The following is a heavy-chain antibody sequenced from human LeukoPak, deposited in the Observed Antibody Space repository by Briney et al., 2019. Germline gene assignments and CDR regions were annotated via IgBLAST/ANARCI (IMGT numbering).Heavy chain of an antibody. V-gene: IGHV1-8*03. CDR3: ARGRSPGTSMEYYYYMDV. Sequence: ASVKVSCKASGYTFTNYDINWVRQATGQGLEWMGWMNPNSGTTGYAQKFLGRVTITRNTSISTTYMELSSLRSEDTAVYYCARGRSPGTSMEYYYYMDVWGKGTTVTVSS. D-gene: IGHD1-1*01. CDR2: MNPNSGTT. J-gene: IGHJ6*03. CDR1: GYTFTNYD.